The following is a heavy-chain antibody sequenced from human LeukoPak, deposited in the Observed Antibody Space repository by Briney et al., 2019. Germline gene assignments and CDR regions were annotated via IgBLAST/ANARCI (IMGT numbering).Heavy chain of an antibody. V-gene: IGHV4-34*01. CDR1: GESFSGYS. J-gene: IGHJ6*02. D-gene: IGHD3-16*02. CDR2: INQRRNT. Sequence: SETLSLTCVVYGESFSGYSWSWIRQPPGKGLEWIGEINQRRNTNYNPSLKSRVTISVDTSKNQFSLKLSSVTAADTAVYYCARGRLGVTFGGVIVRSLGYYGMDVWGQGTTATVSS. CDR3: ARGRLGVTFGGVIVRSLGYYGMDV.